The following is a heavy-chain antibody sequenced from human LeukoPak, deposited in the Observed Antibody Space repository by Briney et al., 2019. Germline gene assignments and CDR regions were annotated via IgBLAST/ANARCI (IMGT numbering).Heavy chain of an antibody. V-gene: IGHV3-7*01. D-gene: IGHD6-13*01. J-gene: IGHJ4*02. CDR2: INQDASHK. Sequence: PGGSLRLSCAASGFIFPTYWMSWVRQAPGKGLEWVAHINQDASHKNHVESVKGRSTISRDNANNLLFLQMSDLRAEDTAIYYCARDPPTDSNWYPDYWGQGTLVAVSS. CDR3: ARDPPTDSNWYPDY. CDR1: GFIFPTYW.